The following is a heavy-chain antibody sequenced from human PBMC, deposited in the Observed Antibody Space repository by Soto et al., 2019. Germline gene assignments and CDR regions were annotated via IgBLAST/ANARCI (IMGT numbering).Heavy chain of an antibody. D-gene: IGHD5-12*01. Sequence: QVQLVQSGAEVKKPWASVKVSCKASGYTFTSYGISWVRQAPGQGLEWMGWISAYNGNTNYAQKLQGRVTMTTDTSTSTAYMELRSLRSDDTAVYYCARDGSKYSGYALGAFDIWGQGTMVTVSS. V-gene: IGHV1-18*01. CDR1: GYTFTSYG. CDR3: ARDGSKYSGYALGAFDI. CDR2: ISAYNGNT. J-gene: IGHJ3*02.